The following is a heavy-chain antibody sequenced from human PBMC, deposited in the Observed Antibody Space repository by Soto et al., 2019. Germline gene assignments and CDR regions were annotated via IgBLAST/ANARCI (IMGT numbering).Heavy chain of an antibody. D-gene: IGHD6-25*01. CDR3: ASDHSGPD. CDR2: ISGYSGQT. Sequence: HVLLVQSGPEVGKPGASVNVSCMASGDSSSTFGINWVRQALGQGLEWMGWISGYSGQTNCAQKFQGRVTMTRDTSTTTAYMELRTLRSDDTAVYFCASDHSGPDWGQGTLVTVSS. J-gene: IGHJ4*02. V-gene: IGHV1-18*01. CDR1: GDSSSTFG.